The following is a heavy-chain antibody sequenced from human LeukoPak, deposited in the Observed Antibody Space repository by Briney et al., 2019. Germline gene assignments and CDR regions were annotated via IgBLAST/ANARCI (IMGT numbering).Heavy chain of an antibody. V-gene: IGHV4-38-2*02. Sequence: SETLSLTCTVSGYSINSGYYWSWIRQPPGKRLEWIGSIYYSGSTYSNPTLKSRLTISVDTSKNQISLNLTSVTAADAAVYYCASGSGSFDAFDIWGQGTMVTVSS. CDR2: IYYSGST. CDR1: GYSINSGYY. CDR3: ASGSGSFDAFDI. J-gene: IGHJ3*02. D-gene: IGHD1-26*01.